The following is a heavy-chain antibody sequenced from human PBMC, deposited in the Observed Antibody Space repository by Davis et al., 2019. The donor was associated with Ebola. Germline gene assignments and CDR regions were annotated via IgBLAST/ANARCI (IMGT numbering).Heavy chain of an antibody. CDR1: GYSFTSYW. J-gene: IGHJ5*02. V-gene: IGHV5-10-1*01. CDR3: ARHSIGYIVVVPAARNWFDP. CDR2: IDPSDSYT. D-gene: IGHD2-2*01. Sequence: GESLKISCKGSGYSFTSYWISWVRQMHGKGLEWMGRIDPSDSYTNYSPSFQGHVTISADKSISTAYLQWSSLKASDTAMYYCARHSIGYIVVVPAARNWFDPWGQGTLVTVSS.